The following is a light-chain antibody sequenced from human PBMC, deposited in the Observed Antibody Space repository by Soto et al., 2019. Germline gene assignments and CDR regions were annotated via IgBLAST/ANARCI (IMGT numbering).Light chain of an antibody. CDR2: GAS. CDR1: QSVYSN. Sequence: EIGMTQSPATLSASPGERATLSCRASQSVYSNLAWYQLKPGKAPRLLIYGASTRPTGIPARFSGSGSGTEFTLTINSLQSEDFAVYFCQQYFKWPLTFGAGTKVEIK. J-gene: IGKJ4*01. V-gene: IGKV3D-15*01. CDR3: QQYFKWPLT.